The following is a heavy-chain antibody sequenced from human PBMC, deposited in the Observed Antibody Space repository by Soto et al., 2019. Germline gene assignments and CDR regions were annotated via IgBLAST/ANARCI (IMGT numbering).Heavy chain of an antibody. CDR1: GFTFSSCG. V-gene: IGHV3-33*01. CDR3: ARVPSRAMTLDY. CDR2: IWYDGSNK. J-gene: IGHJ4*02. D-gene: IGHD2-2*01. Sequence: GGSLRLSCASSGFTFSSCGMHWVRQAPGKGLEWVAVIWYDGSNKYYADSVKGRFTISRDNSKNTLYLQMNSLRAEDTAVYYCARVPSRAMTLDYWGQGALVTVSS.